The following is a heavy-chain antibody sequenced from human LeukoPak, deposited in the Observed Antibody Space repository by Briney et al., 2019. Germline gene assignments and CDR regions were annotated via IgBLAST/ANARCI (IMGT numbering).Heavy chain of an antibody. Sequence: SETLSLTCTVSSGSISSGDYYWSWIRQPPGKGLEWIGYIYYSGSTYYNPSLKSRVTISVDTSKNQFSLKLSSVTAADTAVYYCARDLLNEGNHLDYWGQGTLVTVSS. D-gene: IGHD4-23*01. CDR3: ARDLLNEGNHLDY. CDR1: SGSISSGDYY. J-gene: IGHJ4*02. CDR2: IYYSGST. V-gene: IGHV4-30-4*01.